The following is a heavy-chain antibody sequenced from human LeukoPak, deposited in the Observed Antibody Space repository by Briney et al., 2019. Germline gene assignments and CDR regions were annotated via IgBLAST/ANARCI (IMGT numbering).Heavy chain of an antibody. Sequence: SETLSLTCTVSGGSISSSSYYWGWIRQPPGKGLEWIGSIYYSGSTYYNPSLKSRVTISVDTSKNQFSLKLSSVTAADTAVYYCARPGGYCSSTSCYSSPGDYGMTSGAKGPRSPSP. D-gene: IGHD2-2*01. CDR1: GGSISSSSYY. CDR3: ARPGGYCSSTSCYSSPGDYGMTS. V-gene: IGHV4-39*01. J-gene: IGHJ6*02. CDR2: IYYSGST.